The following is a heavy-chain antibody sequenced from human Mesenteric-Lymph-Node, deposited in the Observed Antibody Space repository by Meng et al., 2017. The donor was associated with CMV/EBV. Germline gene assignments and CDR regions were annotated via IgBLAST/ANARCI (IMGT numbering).Heavy chain of an antibody. CDR2: IRSKAYGGTT. D-gene: IGHD3-16*02. CDR3: TREGHFGGVIVRDYYGMDV. V-gene: IGHV3-49*04. Sequence: GESLKISCTASGFTFGDYAMSWVRQAPGKGLEWVGFIRSKAYGGTTEYAASVKGRFTISRDDSKSIAYLQMNSLKTEDTAVYYCTREGHFGGVIVRDYYGMDVWGQGTTVTVSS. CDR1: GFTFGDYA. J-gene: IGHJ6*02.